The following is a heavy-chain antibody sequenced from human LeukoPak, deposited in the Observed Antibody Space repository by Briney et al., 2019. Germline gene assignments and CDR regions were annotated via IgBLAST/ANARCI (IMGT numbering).Heavy chain of an antibody. Sequence: GESLKISCKGSGYSFTSYWISWVRQMPGKGLEWMGRIDPSDSYTNYGPSFQGHVTISADKSISTAYLQWSSLKASDTAMYYCARLGEAAAALDYWGQGTLVTVSS. CDR2: IDPSDSYT. J-gene: IGHJ4*02. D-gene: IGHD6-13*01. CDR1: GYSFTSYW. V-gene: IGHV5-10-1*01. CDR3: ARLGEAAAALDY.